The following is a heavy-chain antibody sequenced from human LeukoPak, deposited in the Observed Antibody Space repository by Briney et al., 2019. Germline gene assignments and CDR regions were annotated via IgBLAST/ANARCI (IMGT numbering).Heavy chain of an antibody. CDR1: GFTFSSYG. V-gene: IGHV3-30*18. CDR2: ISYDGSNK. D-gene: IGHD6-13*01. CDR3: AKVSYAAAAGEHDY. Sequence: GRSLRLSCAASGFTFSSYGMHGVRQAPGKGLEWVAVISYDGSNKYYADPVKGRFTISRDNSKNTLYLQMNSLRAEDTAVYYCAKVSYAAAAGEHDYWGQGTLVTVSS. J-gene: IGHJ4*02.